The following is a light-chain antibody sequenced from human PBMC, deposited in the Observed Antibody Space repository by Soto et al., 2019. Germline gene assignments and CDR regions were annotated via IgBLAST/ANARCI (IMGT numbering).Light chain of an antibody. V-gene: IGKV1-39*01. CDR3: HQTDTIPAT. CDR2: AAS. Sequence: DIQMTQSPSSLSASVGDTVTITCRASQSISLFLNWYQQKPGKATKLLIYAASTLQSGVPSRFSGNGSGTDFTLTLSSLQPDDFATYYSHQTDTIPATFGQGTKVEIK. J-gene: IGKJ1*01. CDR1: QSISLF.